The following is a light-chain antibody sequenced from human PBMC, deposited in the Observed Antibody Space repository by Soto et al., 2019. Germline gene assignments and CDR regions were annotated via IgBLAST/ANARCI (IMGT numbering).Light chain of an antibody. J-gene: IGKJ2*01. CDR2: GAS. V-gene: IGKV3-15*01. CDR3: QQYNNWPPYT. CDR1: QSVSSN. Sequence: EIGMARSPATRSVSQGERATLSCRPSQSVSSNYAGYQQKPGQPPRLLIYGASTRATGIPARFSGSGSGTEFTLTISSLQSEDFAVYYCQQYNNWPPYTFGQGTKLEIK.